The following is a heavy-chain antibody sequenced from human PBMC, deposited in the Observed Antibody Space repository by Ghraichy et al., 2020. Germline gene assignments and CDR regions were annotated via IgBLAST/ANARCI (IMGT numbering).Heavy chain of an antibody. CDR2: IKQDGSEK. J-gene: IGHJ6*02. V-gene: IGHV3-7*03. Sequence: GGSLRLSCAASGFTFSSYWMSWVRQAPGKGREWVANIKQDGSEKYYVDSVKGRFTISRDNAKNSLYLQMNSLRAEDTAVYYCARERFPENYYYGMDVWGQGTTVTVSS. CDR3: ARERFPENYYYGMDV. CDR1: GFTFSSYW.